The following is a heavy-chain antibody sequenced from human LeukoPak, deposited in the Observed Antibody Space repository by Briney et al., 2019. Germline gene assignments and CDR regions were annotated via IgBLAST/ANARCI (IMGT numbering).Heavy chain of an antibody. V-gene: IGHV3-23*01. CDR2: ISGSSGST. CDR1: GFTLSRYG. Sequence: GGTLRLSCAASGFTLSRYGMSWVRQAPGKGLEWVSAISGSSGSTYYADSVKGRFTISRDNSKNTLYLQMNSLRAEDTAVYYCAELGITMIGGVWGKGTTVTISS. D-gene: IGHD3-10*02. J-gene: IGHJ6*04. CDR3: AELGITMIGGV.